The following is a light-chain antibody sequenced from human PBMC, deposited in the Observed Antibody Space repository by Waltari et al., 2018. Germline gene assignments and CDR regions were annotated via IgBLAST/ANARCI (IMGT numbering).Light chain of an antibody. CDR1: TLAHRN. V-gene: IGLV3-25*03. Sequence: SYELIQPPSVSVSPGQTAWITCSGETLAHRNVLWSQQKAGQAPLLLIYKEIERPSGIPVRCSGSRSGTKVTLTISGVQAEDEADYYCQSADCGATRYVFGSGTTVIVL. J-gene: IGLJ1*01. CDR3: QSADCGATRYV. CDR2: KEI.